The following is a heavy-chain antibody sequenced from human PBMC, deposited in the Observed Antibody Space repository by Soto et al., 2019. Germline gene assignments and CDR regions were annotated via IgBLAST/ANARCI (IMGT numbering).Heavy chain of an antibody. J-gene: IGHJ4*02. CDR1: GFTFSSYA. Sequence: GGSLRLSCAASGFTFSSYAMSWVRQAPGKGLEWVSAISGSGGSTYYADSVKGRFTISRDNSKNTLYLQMNSLRAEDTAVYYCARAFCGGSCYVSAPRYWGQGTLVTVSS. CDR2: ISGSGGST. V-gene: IGHV3-23*01. CDR3: ARAFCGGSCYVSAPRY. D-gene: IGHD2-15*01.